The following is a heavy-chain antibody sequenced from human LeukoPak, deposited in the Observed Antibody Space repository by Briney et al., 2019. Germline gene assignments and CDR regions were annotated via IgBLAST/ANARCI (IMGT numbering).Heavy chain of an antibody. V-gene: IGHV4-30-4*08. J-gene: IGHJ4*02. CDR1: GGSISSGDYY. Sequence: PSETLSLTCTVSGGSISSGDYYWSWIRQPPGKGLEWIGYIYYSGSTYYNPSLKSRVTISVDTSKNQFSLKLSSVTAADTAVYYCARGPVGANYYFDYWGQGTLVTVSS. D-gene: IGHD1-26*01. CDR3: ARGPVGANYYFDY. CDR2: IYYSGST.